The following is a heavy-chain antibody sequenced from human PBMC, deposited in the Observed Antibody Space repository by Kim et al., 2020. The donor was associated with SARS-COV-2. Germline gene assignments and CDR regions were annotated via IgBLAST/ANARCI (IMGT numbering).Heavy chain of an antibody. Sequence: SETLSLTCAVSGGSISSSNWWSWVRQPPGKGLEWIGEIYHSGSTTYNPSLKSRVTISVDKSKNQFSLGLTSVTAADTAVYYCARRNDGVPHFDYWGQGTLVTVSS. CDR3: ARRNDGVPHFDY. V-gene: IGHV4-4*02. D-gene: IGHD1-1*01. CDR1: GGSISSSNW. CDR2: IYHSGST. J-gene: IGHJ4*02.